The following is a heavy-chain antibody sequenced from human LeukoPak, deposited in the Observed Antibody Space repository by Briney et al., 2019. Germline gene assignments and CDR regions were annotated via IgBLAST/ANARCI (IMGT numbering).Heavy chain of an antibody. CDR3: ARDSTSHPATYYDFWSGYFDYYYGMDV. V-gene: IGHV3-11*06. Sequence: GGSLRLSCAASGFTFSDYYMSWIRQAPGKGLEWVSYISSSSSYTNYADSVKGRFTISRDNAKNSLYLQMNSLRAEDTAVYYCARDSTSHPATYYDFWSGYFDYYYGMDVWGQGTTVTVSS. CDR1: GFTFSDYY. J-gene: IGHJ6*02. D-gene: IGHD3-3*01. CDR2: ISSSSSYT.